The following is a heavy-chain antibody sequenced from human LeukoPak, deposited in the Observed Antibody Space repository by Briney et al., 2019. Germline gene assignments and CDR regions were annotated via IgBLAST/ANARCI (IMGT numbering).Heavy chain of an antibody. J-gene: IGHJ6*02. CDR1: GGSFSGYY. D-gene: IGHD6-13*01. Sequence: SETLSLTCAVYGGSFSGYYWSWIRQPPGKGLEWIGEINHSGSTNYNPSLKSRVTISVDTSKNQFSLKLSSVTAADTAVYYCARSRSRSSSWHYYYYGMDVWGQGTTVTVSS. V-gene: IGHV4-34*01. CDR2: INHSGST. CDR3: ARSRSRSSSWHYYYYGMDV.